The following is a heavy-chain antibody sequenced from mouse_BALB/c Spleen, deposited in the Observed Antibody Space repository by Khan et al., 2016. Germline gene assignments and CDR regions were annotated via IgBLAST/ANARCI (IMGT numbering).Heavy chain of an antibody. CDR1: GFTFSNYW. J-gene: IGHJ4*01. CDR3: TVGYELGAMDY. V-gene: IGHV6-3*02. Sequence: EVKLEVSGGGLVQPGGSMKLSCVASGFTFSNYWMSWVRQSPEKGLEWVAEIRLNSENYATHYAESVRGKFTISRDDSKSRLYLQMNSLRAEDTGSYYCTVGYELGAMDYWGQGTSVTVSS. CDR2: IRLNSENYAT. D-gene: IGHD1-2*01.